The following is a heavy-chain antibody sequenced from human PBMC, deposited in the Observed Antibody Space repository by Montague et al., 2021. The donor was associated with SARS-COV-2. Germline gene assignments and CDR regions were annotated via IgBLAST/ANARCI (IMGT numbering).Heavy chain of an antibody. Sequence: SETLSLTCTVSGYSISNYYWTWIRQPAGKGLEWIGRLYTSGSTTYNPSLKSRVTMSVDTSKNQFSLNVTSVTAADTAIYYCARESGYSSGWRYYYVMDVWGQGTTVTVS. J-gene: IGHJ6*02. CDR1: GYSISNYY. CDR3: ARESGYSSGWRYYYVMDV. D-gene: IGHD6-19*01. V-gene: IGHV4-4*07. CDR2: LYTSGST.